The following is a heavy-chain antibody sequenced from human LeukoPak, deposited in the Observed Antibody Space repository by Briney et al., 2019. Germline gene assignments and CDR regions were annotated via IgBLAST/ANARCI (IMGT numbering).Heavy chain of an antibody. D-gene: IGHD1-1*01. CDR2: IWYDGSNK. CDR3: ARDKAWKKRNYFDY. V-gene: IGHV3-33*01. CDR1: GFTFSSYG. Sequence: GGSLRLSCAASGFTFSSYGMHWVRQAPGKGLEWVAVIWYDGSNKYYADSVKGRFTISRDNSKNTLYLQMNSLRAEDTAVYYCARDKAWKKRNYFDYWGQGTLVTVSS. J-gene: IGHJ4*02.